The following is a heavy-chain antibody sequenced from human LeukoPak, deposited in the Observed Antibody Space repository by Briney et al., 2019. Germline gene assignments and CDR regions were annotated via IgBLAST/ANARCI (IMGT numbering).Heavy chain of an antibody. V-gene: IGHV4-30-4*01. J-gene: IGHJ6*02. Sequence: PSETLSLTCTVSGGSISRGDYYWRWLPQPPGKGLVWIGYIYYSGTTNYSPSRKPRVTLSIYQSKNQFFLNKSPVTAAATAVYYCARVEVAVVAAAQTPQSGMDVWGQGTTVTVSS. CDR1: GGSISRGDYY. D-gene: IGHD2-21*02. CDR3: ARVEVAVVAAAQTPQSGMDV. CDR2: IYYSGTT.